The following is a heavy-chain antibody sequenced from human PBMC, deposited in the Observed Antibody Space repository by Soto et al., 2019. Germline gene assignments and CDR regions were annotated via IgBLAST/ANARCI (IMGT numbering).Heavy chain of an antibody. D-gene: IGHD4-17*01. Sequence: QVQLVQSGAEVKKPGSSVKVSCKTSGGTFSKNAISWVRQAPGQGLEWMGGIIPIFGTAKYAQKFQDRVTITADESTSTAYMELSSLTSEETGVYYCARDYGESNYYFYDMDVWGQGTTVTVSS. V-gene: IGHV1-69*01. J-gene: IGHJ6*02. CDR2: IIPIFGTA. CDR1: GGTFSKNA. CDR3: ARDYGESNYYFYDMDV.